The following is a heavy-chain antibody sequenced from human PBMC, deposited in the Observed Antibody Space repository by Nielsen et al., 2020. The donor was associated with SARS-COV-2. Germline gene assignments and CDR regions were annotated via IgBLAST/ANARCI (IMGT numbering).Heavy chain of an antibody. CDR3: ARDRVGSSTWSLDDWFDT. CDR2: ISARSGYI. CDR1: GFTFSSYS. Sequence: GSLRLSCAASGFTFSSYSMNWVRQTPGKGLEWVSSISARSGYIYYADSVEGRFTISRDNAKNSLYLHMSSLRADDTALYYCARDRVGSSTWSLDDWFDTWGQGTLVTVSS. J-gene: IGHJ5*02. D-gene: IGHD6-13*01. V-gene: IGHV3-21*01.